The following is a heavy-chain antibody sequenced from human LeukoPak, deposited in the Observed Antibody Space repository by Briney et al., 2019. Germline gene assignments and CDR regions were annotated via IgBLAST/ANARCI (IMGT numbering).Heavy chain of an antibody. CDR3: AIQRTQNYWLNDAFDI. J-gene: IGHJ3*02. Sequence: PPGRSLRLSCAASGFTFSSFAMHWVRQAPGKGPEWVAVISYDGTNGYYADSVKGRFTISRDDSKRTLYLQMNSLRAEDTALYYCAIQRTQNYWLNDAFDIWGQGTMVTVSS. D-gene: IGHD1-7*01. CDR2: ISYDGTNG. CDR1: GFTFSSFA. V-gene: IGHV3-30*01.